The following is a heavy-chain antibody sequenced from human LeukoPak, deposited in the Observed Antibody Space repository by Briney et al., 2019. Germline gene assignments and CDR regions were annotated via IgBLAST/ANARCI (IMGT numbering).Heavy chain of an antibody. CDR3: ARDRGGGLLWFGELGY. Sequence: GGSLRLSCAASGFTFSSYGMHWVRQAPGKGLEWVAAISGNGGTTVYAESVKGRFTISRDNTKNTLYLEMSSLRAEDTAVYYCARDRGGGLLWFGELGYWGQGTLVTVSS. V-gene: IGHV3-23*01. CDR1: GFTFSSYG. D-gene: IGHD3-10*01. J-gene: IGHJ4*02. CDR2: ISGNGGTT.